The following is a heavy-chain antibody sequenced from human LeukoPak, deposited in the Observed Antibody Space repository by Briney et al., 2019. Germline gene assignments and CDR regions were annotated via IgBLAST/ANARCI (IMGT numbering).Heavy chain of an antibody. V-gene: IGHV3-30*02. CDR3: AKERNVVDTAFIDY. CDR2: IRYDGSNK. Sequence: GGSLRLSCAASGFTFSSYGMHWVRQAPGKGLEGVAFIRYDGSNKYYADSVKGRFTISRDNSKNTLYLQMNSLTAEDTAVYYCAKERNVVDTAFIDYWGQGTLVTVSS. CDR1: GFTFSSYG. D-gene: IGHD5-18*01. J-gene: IGHJ4*02.